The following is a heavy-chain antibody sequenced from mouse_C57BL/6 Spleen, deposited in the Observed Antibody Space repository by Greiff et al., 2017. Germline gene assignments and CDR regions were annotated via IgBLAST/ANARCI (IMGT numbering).Heavy chain of an antibody. CDR3: ARRAQGFDY. Sequence: QVQLQQPGAELVRPGTSVKLSCKASGYTFTSYWMHWVKQRPGQGLEWIGVIDPSDSYTNYNQKFKGKATLTVDTSSSTAYMQLSSLTSEDSAVYYCARRAQGFDYWGQGTTRTVSS. J-gene: IGHJ2*01. CDR2: IDPSDSYT. V-gene: IGHV1-59*01. D-gene: IGHD3-2*02. CDR1: GYTFTSYW.